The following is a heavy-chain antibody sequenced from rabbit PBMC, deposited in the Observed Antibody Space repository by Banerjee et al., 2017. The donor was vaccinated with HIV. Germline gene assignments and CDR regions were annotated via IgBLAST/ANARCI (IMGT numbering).Heavy chain of an antibody. V-gene: IGHV1S40*01. D-gene: IGHD1-1*01. Sequence: QSLEESGGDLVKPGASLTLTCTASGFSFSTSDYMCWVRQAPGKGPEWIGCIYNGDGSTYYASWVNGRFTISKTSSTTVTLQMTSLTAADTATYFCASGYSDIYFNLWGPGTLVTVS. CDR3: ASGYSDIYFNL. J-gene: IGHJ4*01. CDR2: IYNGDGST. CDR1: GFSFSTSDY.